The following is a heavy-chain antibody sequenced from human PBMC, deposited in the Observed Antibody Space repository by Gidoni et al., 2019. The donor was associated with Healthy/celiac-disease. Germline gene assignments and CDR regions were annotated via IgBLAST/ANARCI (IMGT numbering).Heavy chain of an antibody. Sequence: QVQLQASGPGLVKPSETLSLTCTVSGGSISSYYWSWLRQPPGKGLKWIGYIYSSGSTNYNPSLKSRVTISVDTSKNQFSLKLSSVTAADTAVYYCARTLAYCGGDCYPDAFDIWGQGTMVTVSS. V-gene: IGHV4-59*01. CDR1: GGSISSYY. CDR2: IYSSGST. J-gene: IGHJ3*02. CDR3: ARTLAYCGGDCYPDAFDI. D-gene: IGHD2-21*02.